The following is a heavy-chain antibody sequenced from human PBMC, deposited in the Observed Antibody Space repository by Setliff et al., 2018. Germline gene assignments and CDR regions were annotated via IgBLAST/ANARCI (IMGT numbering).Heavy chain of an antibody. V-gene: IGHV4-39*01. CDR2: ISYNGAT. CDR1: GGSIGSTNCY. CDR3: ARRDGDYYPVDY. D-gene: IGHD4-17*01. Sequence: SETLSLTCSVSGGSIGSTNCYWGWVRQPPGKGLEWIGTISYNGATYYNPSLRSRLTISIDRSKNQFSLNLTSVTAADTAVYYCARRDGDYYPVDYWGHGTLVTVSS. J-gene: IGHJ4*01.